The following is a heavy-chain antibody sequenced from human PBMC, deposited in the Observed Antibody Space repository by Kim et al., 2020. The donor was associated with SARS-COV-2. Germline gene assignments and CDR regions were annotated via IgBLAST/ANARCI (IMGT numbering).Heavy chain of an antibody. V-gene: IGHV4-39*07. CDR3: ASFARRYYYGSGIYYNFDY. J-gene: IGHJ4*02. D-gene: IGHD3-10*01. Sequence: SRVTISVDTSKNQFSLKLSSVTAADTAVYYCASFARRYYYGSGIYYNFDYWGQGTLVTVSS.